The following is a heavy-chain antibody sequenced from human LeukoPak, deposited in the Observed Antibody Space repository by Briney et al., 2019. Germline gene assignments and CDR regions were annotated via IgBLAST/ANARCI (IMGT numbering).Heavy chain of an antibody. Sequence: GGSLRLSCAASGFTFSNAWMSWVRQAPGKGLEWAGRIKSKTDGGTTDYAAPVKGRFTISRDDSKNTLYLQMNSLKTEDTAVYYCTTEKGYFDYWGQGTLVTVSS. CDR2: IKSKTDGGTT. J-gene: IGHJ4*02. CDR3: TTEKGYFDY. CDR1: GFTFSNAW. V-gene: IGHV3-15*01.